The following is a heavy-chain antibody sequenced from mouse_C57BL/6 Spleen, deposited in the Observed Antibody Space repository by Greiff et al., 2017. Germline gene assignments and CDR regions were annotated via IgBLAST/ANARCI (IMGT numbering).Heavy chain of an antibody. CDR2: ISNLAYSI. J-gene: IGHJ1*03. V-gene: IGHV5-15*01. D-gene: IGHD1-1*01. CDR3: ARANGSHWYFDV. CDR1: GFTFSDYG. Sequence: VQLKESGGGLVQPGGSLKLSCAASGFTFSDYGMAWVRQAPRKGPEWVAFISNLAYSIYYADNLTGRFTISRENAKNTLYLEMSSLRSEDTAMYYCARANGSHWYFDVWGTGTTVTVSS.